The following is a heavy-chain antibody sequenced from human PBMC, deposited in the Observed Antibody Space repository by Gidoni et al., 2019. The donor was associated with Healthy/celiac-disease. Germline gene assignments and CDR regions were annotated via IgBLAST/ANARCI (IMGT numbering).Heavy chain of an antibody. CDR3: AREEEYQLHGGEFDY. D-gene: IGHD2-2*01. CDR2: ISSSSSYI. CDR1: GFTFSSYS. J-gene: IGHJ4*02. V-gene: IGHV3-21*01. Sequence: EVQLVESGGGLVKPGGSLRLSCAASGFTFSSYSMNWVRQAPGKGLEWVSSISSSSSYIYYADSVKGRFTISRDNAKNSLYLQMNSLRAEDTAVYYCAREEEYQLHGGEFDYWCQGTLVTVSS.